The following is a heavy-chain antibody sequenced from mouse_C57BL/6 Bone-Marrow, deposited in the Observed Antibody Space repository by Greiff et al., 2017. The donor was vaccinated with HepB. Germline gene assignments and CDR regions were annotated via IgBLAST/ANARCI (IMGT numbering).Heavy chain of an antibody. D-gene: IGHD1-1*01. CDR2: ISSGGDYT. CDR3: TRACITTVVARGYYFDY. Sequence: EVQLVESGEGLVKPGGSLKLSCAASGFTFSSYAMSWVRQTPEKRLEWVAYISSGGDYTYYADTVKGRFTISRDNARNTLYLQMSSLKSEDTAMYYCTRACITTVVARGYYFDYWGQGTTLTVSS. V-gene: IGHV5-9-1*02. CDR1: GFTFSSYA. J-gene: IGHJ2*01.